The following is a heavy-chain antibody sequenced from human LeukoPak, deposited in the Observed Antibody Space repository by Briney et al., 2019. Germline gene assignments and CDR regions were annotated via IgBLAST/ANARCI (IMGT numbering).Heavy chain of an antibody. D-gene: IGHD3-10*01. V-gene: IGHV1-69*13. CDR1: GGTFSSYA. CDR3: ARDLYGSGSYPDY. J-gene: IGHJ4*02. Sequence: SVKDSCKASGGTFSSYAISWVRQAPGQGLEWMGGIIPIFGTANYAQKFQGRVTITADESTSTAYMELSSLRSEDTAVYYCARDLYGSGSYPDYWGQGTLVTVSS. CDR2: IIPIFGTA.